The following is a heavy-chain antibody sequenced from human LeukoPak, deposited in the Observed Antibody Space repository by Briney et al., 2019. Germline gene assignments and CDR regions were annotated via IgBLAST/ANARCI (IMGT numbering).Heavy chain of an antibody. CDR1: GYTFTGYY. CDR2: INANSGGT. Sequence: ASVKVSCKASGYTFTGYYMHWVRQAPGQGLEWMGWINANSGGTNYAQKFQGRVTMTRDTSISTAYMELSRLTSDDTAVYYCARSSRYDIWTGYPYWGQGTLVTVSS. J-gene: IGHJ4*02. V-gene: IGHV1-2*02. CDR3: ARSSRYDIWTGYPY. D-gene: IGHD3-9*01.